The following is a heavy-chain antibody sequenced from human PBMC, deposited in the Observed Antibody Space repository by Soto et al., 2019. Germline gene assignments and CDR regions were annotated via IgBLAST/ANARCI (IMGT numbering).Heavy chain of an antibody. CDR2: IIPIFGTA. V-gene: IGHV1-69*13. CDR1: GGTFSSYA. CDR3: AVRIAAAGHYYYYCGMDV. D-gene: IGHD6-13*01. Sequence: SVKVSCKASGGTFSSYAISWVRQAPGQGLEWMGGIIPIFGTANYAQKFQGRVTITADESTSTAYMELSSLRSEDTAVYYCAVRIAAAGHYYYYCGMDVWGQGTTVTVSS. J-gene: IGHJ6*02.